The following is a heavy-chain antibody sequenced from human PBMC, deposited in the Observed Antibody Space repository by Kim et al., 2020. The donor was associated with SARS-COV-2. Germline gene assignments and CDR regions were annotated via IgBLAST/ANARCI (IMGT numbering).Heavy chain of an antibody. D-gene: IGHD6-13*01. CDR3: ARGTGYSSS. V-gene: IGHV4-34*01. CDR2: GST. Sequence: GSTNSTPSLKSRVTISVDTSKNQFSLKLSSVTAADTAVYYCARGTGYSSSWSEGTLVTVSS. J-gene: IGHJ4*02.